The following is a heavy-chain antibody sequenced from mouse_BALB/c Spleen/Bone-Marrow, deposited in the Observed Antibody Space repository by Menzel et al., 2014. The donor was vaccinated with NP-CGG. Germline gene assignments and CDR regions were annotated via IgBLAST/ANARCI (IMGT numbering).Heavy chain of an antibody. CDR3: ANLGRYAMDY. Sequence: LMESGPELVKPGASVKISCKASGYTFTDYYINWVKQKPGQGLEWIGWIYPGSGNTKYNEKFKGKATLTVDTSSGTAYMQLSSLTSEDTAVYFCANLGRYAMDYWGQGTSVTVSS. D-gene: IGHD3-1*01. CDR2: IYPGSGNT. J-gene: IGHJ4*01. CDR1: GYTFTDYY. V-gene: IGHV1-84*02.